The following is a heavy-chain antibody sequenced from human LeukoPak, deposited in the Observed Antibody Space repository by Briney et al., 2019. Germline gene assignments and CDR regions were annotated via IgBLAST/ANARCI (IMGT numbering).Heavy chain of an antibody. CDR1: GFTFSTYA. Sequence: GGSLRLSCAASGFTFSTYAMSWVRQAPGKGLEWVSVISGSGGTSYYADSVKGRFTISRDNSKNTLYLQMNSLRAEDTAVYYCAKKLVGSYPFDYWGQGTLVTVSS. CDR3: AKKLVGSYPFDY. CDR2: ISGSGGTS. J-gene: IGHJ4*02. V-gene: IGHV3-23*01. D-gene: IGHD1-26*01.